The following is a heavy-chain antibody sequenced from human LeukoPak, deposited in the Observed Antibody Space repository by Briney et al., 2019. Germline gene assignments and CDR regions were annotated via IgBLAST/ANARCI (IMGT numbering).Heavy chain of an antibody. V-gene: IGHV3-74*01. CDR1: GFTFSSYW. Sequence: GGSLRLSCAASGFTFSSYWMHWVRQAPGKGLVWVSRINSHGSSTSYADSVKGRFTISRDNAENTLYLQMNSLRAEDTAVYYCARDTVGIGSSWDRFDYWGQGTLVTVSS. J-gene: IGHJ4*02. CDR2: INSHGSST. D-gene: IGHD6-13*01. CDR3: ARDTVGIGSSWDRFDY.